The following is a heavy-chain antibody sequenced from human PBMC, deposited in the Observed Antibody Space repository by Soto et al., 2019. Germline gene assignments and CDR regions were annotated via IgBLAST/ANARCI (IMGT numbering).Heavy chain of an antibody. D-gene: IGHD4-17*01. CDR3: ARAMTTVTTFEY. Sequence: QLQLQESGSGLVKPSQTLSLTCAVSGGSISSGGYSWSWIRQPPGKGLECIGYIYHSGSTYYNPSRKSRVTISVHRSKNQFSLKLTSVTAADTAVYYCARAMTTVTTFEYWGQGTLVTVSS. CDR1: GGSISSGGYS. V-gene: IGHV4-30-2*01. CDR2: IYHSGST. J-gene: IGHJ4*02.